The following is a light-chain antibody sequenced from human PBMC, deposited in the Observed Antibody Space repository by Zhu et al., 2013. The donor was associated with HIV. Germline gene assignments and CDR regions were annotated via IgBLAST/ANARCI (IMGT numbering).Light chain of an antibody. J-gene: IGKJ2*01. CDR2: STS. CDR1: QAVNNY. Sequence: DIQLTQSPSFLSASVGDSVTITCRASQAVNNYLAWYQQRPGKGPTLLIYSTSTLQKGVPSRFSGSGSGTEFTLTISSLQPEDFATYYCQQLKTYPRSFGQGTKVEI. CDR3: QQLKTYPRS. V-gene: IGKV1-9*01.